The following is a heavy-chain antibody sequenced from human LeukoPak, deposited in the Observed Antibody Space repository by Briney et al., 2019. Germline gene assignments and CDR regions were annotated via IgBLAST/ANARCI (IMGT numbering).Heavy chain of an antibody. CDR3: ARVRRITIFGVVIIKWAYFDY. CDR2: INPDSGGR. CDR1: GYTFTGYY. V-gene: IGHV1-2*02. J-gene: IGHJ4*02. Sequence: ASVKVSCKASGYTFTGYYMHWVRQAPGQGLEWMGWINPDSGGRNYAQKFQGRVTMTRDTSISTAYMELSRLRSDDTAVYYCARVRRITIFGVVIIKWAYFDYWGQGTLVIVSS. D-gene: IGHD3-3*01.